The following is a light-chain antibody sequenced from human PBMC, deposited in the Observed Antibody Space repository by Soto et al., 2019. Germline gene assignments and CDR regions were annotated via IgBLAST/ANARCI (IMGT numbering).Light chain of an antibody. J-gene: IGKJ1*01. V-gene: IGKV1-5*03. CDR3: QQDNSYSAE. CDR2: KAS. CDR1: QTISSW. Sequence: DNQLTNHPSPLSGSLGYRLTINCRASQTISSWLAWYQQKPGKAPKLLIYKASTLKSGAPSRFSGSGSGTEFTLTISSLQPDDFATYYCQQDNSYSAEFGQGTKVEIK.